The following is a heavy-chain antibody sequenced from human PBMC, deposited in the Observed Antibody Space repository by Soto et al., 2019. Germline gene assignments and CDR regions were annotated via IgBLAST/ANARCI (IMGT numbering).Heavy chain of an antibody. V-gene: IGHV3-7*01. CDR2: IKQDGSEK. Sequence: EGSLRLSCAASGFTFSSYWMSWVRQAPGKGLEWVANIKQDGSEKYYVDSVKGRFTISRDNAKNSLYLQMNSLRAEDTAVYYCARERRDGYNDAFDIWGQGTMVTVSS. CDR3: ARERRDGYNDAFDI. CDR1: GFTFSSYW. D-gene: IGHD5-12*01. J-gene: IGHJ3*02.